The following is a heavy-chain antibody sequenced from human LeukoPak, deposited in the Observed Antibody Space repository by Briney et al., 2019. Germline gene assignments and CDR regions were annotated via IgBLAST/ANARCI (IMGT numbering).Heavy chain of an antibody. Sequence: ASVKVSCKASGYTFTSYGISWVRQAPGQGLEWMGGIIPIFGTANYAQKFQGRVTITADESTSTAYMELSSLRSEDTAVYYCVRDTEYRAYYWGQGTLVTVSS. CDR2: IIPIFGTA. J-gene: IGHJ4*02. CDR1: GYTFTSYG. D-gene: IGHD2/OR15-2a*01. V-gene: IGHV1-69*13. CDR3: VRDTEYRAYY.